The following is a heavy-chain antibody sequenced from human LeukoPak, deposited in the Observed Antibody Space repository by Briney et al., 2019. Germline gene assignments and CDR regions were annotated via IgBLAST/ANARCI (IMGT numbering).Heavy chain of an antibody. CDR1: GGTFSSYA. D-gene: IGHD3-22*01. V-gene: IGHV1-69*04. Sequence: ASVKVSCKASGGTFSSYAISWVRQAPGQGLEWMGRIIPIFGIANYPQKFQGRVTITADKSTSTAYMELSSLRSEDTAVYYCAGESRPNYYDSSGYRFDYWGQGTLVTVSS. J-gene: IGHJ4*02. CDR2: IIPIFGIA. CDR3: AGESRPNYYDSSGYRFDY.